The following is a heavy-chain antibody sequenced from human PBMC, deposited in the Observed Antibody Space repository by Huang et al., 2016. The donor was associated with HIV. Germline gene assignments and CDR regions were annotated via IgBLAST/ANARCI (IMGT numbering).Heavy chain of an antibody. V-gene: IGHV3-30*18. CDR3: AKESRWFSDFDH. CDR2: ISYDGRND. J-gene: IGHJ4*02. CDR1: GFSFSNFA. Sequence: QVQLVESGGGVVQPGRSLRLSCAASGFSFSNFAMHWVRQAPGKGLEWVAVISYDGRNDFYSDSVKGRFTISRDNSKDTVTLQMNSLRIDDTAVYFCAKESRWFSDFDHWGQGTLVTVSS. D-gene: IGHD2-15*01.